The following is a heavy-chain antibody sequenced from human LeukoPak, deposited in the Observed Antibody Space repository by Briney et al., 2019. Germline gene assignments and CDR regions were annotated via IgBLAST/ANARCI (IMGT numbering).Heavy chain of an antibody. CDR2: ISYDGSNK. CDR1: GFTFSIYA. V-gene: IGHV3-30*04. J-gene: IGHJ4*02. Sequence: GGSLRLSCAASGFTFSIYALSWVRQAPGKGREWVAVISYDGSNKYYADSVKGRFTISRDNSKNTLYLQMNSLRAEDTAVYYCARDSGGPTAGTFDYWGQGTLVTVSS. D-gene: IGHD6-13*01. CDR3: ARDSGGPTAGTFDY.